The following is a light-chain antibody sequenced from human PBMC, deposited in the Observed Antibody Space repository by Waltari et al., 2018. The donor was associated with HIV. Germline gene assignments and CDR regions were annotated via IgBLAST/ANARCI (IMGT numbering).Light chain of an antibody. Sequence: EIVMTQSPATLSVSPGERATLSCRASQSVSSNLAWYQQKRGQAPRLLIYGASTRATGIPARFGGSGSGTEFTLTINSLQSEDFAVYYCQQYNNCPGLSFGGGTKVEIK. CDR2: GAS. J-gene: IGKJ4*01. V-gene: IGKV3-15*01. CDR3: QQYNNCPGLS. CDR1: QSVSSN.